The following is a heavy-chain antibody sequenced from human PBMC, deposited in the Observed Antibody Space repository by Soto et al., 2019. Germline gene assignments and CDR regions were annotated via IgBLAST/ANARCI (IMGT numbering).Heavy chain of an antibody. Sequence: QVQLVESGGGVVQPGRSLRLSCAASGFTFGNFGINWVRQAPGKGLEWVADISSDGSRKFYADSVKGRFTISRDNSKNTLYLQMNSLRTEDTAVYFCARGCAGGTNCFYFDFWGQGILVTVSS. CDR3: ARGCAGGTNCFYFDF. J-gene: IGHJ4*02. D-gene: IGHD6-13*01. CDR2: ISSDGSRK. CDR1: GFTFGNFG. V-gene: IGHV3-30*03.